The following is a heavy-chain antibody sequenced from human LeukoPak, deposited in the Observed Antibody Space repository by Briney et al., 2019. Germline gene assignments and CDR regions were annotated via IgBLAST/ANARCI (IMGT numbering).Heavy chain of an antibody. J-gene: IGHJ4*02. CDR3: AKDAAGPEY. CDR1: GFILSDYN. CDR2: ISYDGSNK. V-gene: IGHV3-30*04. D-gene: IGHD6-13*01. Sequence: GGSLRLSCAASGFILSDYNMHWVRQAPGKGLEWVAVISYDGSNKYYADSVKGRFTISRDNSKSTLYLQMNSLRAEDTAVYYCAKDAAGPEYWGQGTRVTVSS.